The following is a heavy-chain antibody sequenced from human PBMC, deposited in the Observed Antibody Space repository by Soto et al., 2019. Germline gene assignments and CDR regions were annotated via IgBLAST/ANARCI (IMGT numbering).Heavy chain of an antibody. CDR1: GFTFSSYW. CDR2: INQDGNED. V-gene: IGHV3-7*01. D-gene: IGHD1-20*01. J-gene: IGHJ4*02. Sequence: GGSLRLSCAASGFTFSSYWMNWVRQAPGKGLEWVANINQDGNEDNLLDSVKGRFTISRDNAKNSLFLQMNSLRVDDTAVYYCAITGDRHHDSLDYSGQGALVTVSS. CDR3: AITGDRHHDSLDY.